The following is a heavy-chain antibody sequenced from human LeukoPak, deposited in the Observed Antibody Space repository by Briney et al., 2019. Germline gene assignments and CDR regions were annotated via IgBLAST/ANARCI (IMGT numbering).Heavy chain of an antibody. CDR1: GGSFSGYY. CDR2: INHSGST. J-gene: IGHJ4*02. Sequence: PSETLSLTCAVYGGSFSGYYWSWIRQPPGKGLEWIGEINHSGSTNYNPSLKSRVAISVDTSKNQFSLKLTSVSVADTAVYYCAREKGPFDCWGQGTLVTVSS. CDR3: AREKGPFDC. V-gene: IGHV4-34*09.